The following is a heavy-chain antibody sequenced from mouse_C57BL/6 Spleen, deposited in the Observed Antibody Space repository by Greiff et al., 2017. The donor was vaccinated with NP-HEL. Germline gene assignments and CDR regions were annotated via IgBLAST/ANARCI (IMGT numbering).Heavy chain of an antibody. CDR1: GYTFTDYE. CDR3: TRSGGSSYGYFDV. J-gene: IGHJ1*03. CDR2: IDPETGGT. D-gene: IGHD1-1*01. Sequence: VKLQESGAELVRPGASVTLSCKASGYTFTDYEMHWVKQTPVHGLEWIGAIDPETGGTAYNQKFKGKAILTADKSSSTAYMELRSLTSEDSAVYYCTRSGGSSYGYFDVWGTGTTVTVSS. V-gene: IGHV1-15*01.